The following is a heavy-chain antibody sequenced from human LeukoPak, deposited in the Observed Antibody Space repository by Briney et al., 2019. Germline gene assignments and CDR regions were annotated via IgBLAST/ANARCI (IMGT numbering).Heavy chain of an antibody. CDR2: ISSNGGST. Sequence: GGSLRLSCAASGFTFSSYAMHWVRQAPGKGLEYVSAISSNGGSTYYANSVKGRSTISRDNSKNTLYLQMGSLRAEDMAVYYCASHGHYDFWSGYSLDYWGQGTLVTVSS. CDR3: ASHGHYDFWSGYSLDY. CDR1: GFTFSSYA. J-gene: IGHJ4*02. D-gene: IGHD3-3*01. V-gene: IGHV3-64*01.